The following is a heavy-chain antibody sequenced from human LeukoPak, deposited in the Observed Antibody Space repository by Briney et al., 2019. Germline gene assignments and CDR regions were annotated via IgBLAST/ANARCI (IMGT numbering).Heavy chain of an antibody. CDR3: ARANIAVGTLTPGRLDV. J-gene: IGHJ6*02. CDR1: GYSFISYW. Sequence: GESLKISCKGSGYSFISYWIGWVRQLSGKGPEWMGILYPGDSDTRYSPSFQGQVTISADKSISTAYLQWNSLKASDTAMYYCARANIAVGTLTPGRLDVWGQGTTVTVSS. D-gene: IGHD6-19*01. V-gene: IGHV5-51*01. CDR2: LYPGDSDT.